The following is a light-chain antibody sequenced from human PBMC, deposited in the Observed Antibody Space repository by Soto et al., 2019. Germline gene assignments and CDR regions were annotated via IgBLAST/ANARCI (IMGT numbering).Light chain of an antibody. CDR3: QQYNINSET. V-gene: IGKV1-5*03. Sequence: DIQMTQSPSTLSASVGDRVTITCRASQSISSWLAWYQQKPGKAPKLLIYQASSLESGVQSRFSGSGSGTEFTTTISSLQPEDFATYYCQQYNINSETFGQGTKVEIK. J-gene: IGKJ1*01. CDR2: QAS. CDR1: QSISSW.